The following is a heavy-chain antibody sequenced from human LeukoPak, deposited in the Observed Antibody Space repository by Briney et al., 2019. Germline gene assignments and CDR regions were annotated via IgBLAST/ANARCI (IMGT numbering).Heavy chain of an antibody. Sequence: SETLSLTCTVSGGSISSYYWSWIRQPPGKGLEWIGYIYYSGSTNYNPSLKSRVTISVDTSKNQFSLKLSSVTAADTAVYYCARDAWEQWLDPWGQGTLVTVSS. CDR1: GGSISSYY. V-gene: IGHV4-59*01. J-gene: IGHJ5*02. D-gene: IGHD6-19*01. CDR3: ARDAWEQWLDP. CDR2: IYYSGST.